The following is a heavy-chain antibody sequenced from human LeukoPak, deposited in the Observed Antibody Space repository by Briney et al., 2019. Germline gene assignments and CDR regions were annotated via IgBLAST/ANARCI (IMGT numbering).Heavy chain of an antibody. J-gene: IGHJ6*02. D-gene: IGHD3-10*01. CDR1: GGSISSYY. CDR2: IYYSGST. V-gene: IGHV4-59*13. Sequence: SETLSLTCTVSGGSISSYYWSWIRQPPGKGLEWIGYIYYSGSTNYSPSLKSRVTISVDTSKNQFSLKLSSVTAADTAVYYCAGGLRGWFGELFPSPYYYYGMDVWGQWTTVTVSS. CDR3: AGGLRGWFGELFPSPYYYYGMDV.